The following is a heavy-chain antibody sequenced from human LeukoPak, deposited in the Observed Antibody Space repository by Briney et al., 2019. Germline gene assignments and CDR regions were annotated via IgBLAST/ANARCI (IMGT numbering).Heavy chain of an antibody. CDR3: ARRRQLAIDC. CDR1: GGSISSSGHY. CDR2: ISYSGST. J-gene: IGHJ4*02. V-gene: IGHV4-39*01. Sequence: SETLSLTCTVSGGSISSSGHYWDWIRQPAGKGLEWIGSISYSGSTYYNPSLKRRVTISRDTSENQFSLKLSSVTAADTAVYYCARRRQLAIDCWGQETLVTVAS. D-gene: IGHD6-6*01.